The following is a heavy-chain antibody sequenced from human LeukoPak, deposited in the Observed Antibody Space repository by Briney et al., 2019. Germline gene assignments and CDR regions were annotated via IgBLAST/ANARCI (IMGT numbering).Heavy chain of an antibody. D-gene: IGHD3-22*01. V-gene: IGHV1-69*05. J-gene: IGHJ4*02. CDR2: SIPLFGKA. CDR3: ARDVADESSGYYSS. Sequence: GASLKVSCKASVGTFSSYSVNSVRQAPGQRLEWMGGSIPLFGKANYAQKFQGRVTVVTDESTRTAFMELSGLTSQDTAVYYCARDVADESSGYYSSWGQGAVVIVS. CDR1: VGTFSSYS.